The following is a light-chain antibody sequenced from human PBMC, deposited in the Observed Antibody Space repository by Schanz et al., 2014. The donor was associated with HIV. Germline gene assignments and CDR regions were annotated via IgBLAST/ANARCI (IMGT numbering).Light chain of an antibody. Sequence: QSALTQPASVSGSPGQSITISCSGVRNNVGIYDLVSWYQHHPGKGPKLLIYDVTKRPSGVSNRFSGSKSGNTASLTISGLQAEDEADYYCCSYAHRSMSVVFGGGTKLTVL. CDR1: RNNVGIYDL. CDR3: CSYAHRSMSVV. CDR2: DVT. J-gene: IGLJ2*01. V-gene: IGLV2-23*02.